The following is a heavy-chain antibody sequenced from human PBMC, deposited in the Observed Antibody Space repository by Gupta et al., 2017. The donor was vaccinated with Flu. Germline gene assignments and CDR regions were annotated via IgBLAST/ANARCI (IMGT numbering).Heavy chain of an antibody. V-gene: IGHV3-73*01. D-gene: IGHD2-8*02. CDR3: TSRPDGYCAGSRCPTFDP. J-gene: IGHJ5*02. CDR2: IGSRANSYAT. CDR1: SDSA. Sequence: SDSAMHWVRQSSGKWLEWIGRIGSRANSYATTIAASVRGRFTISRDDSRNTTYLQINSLKSEDTAVYSCTSRPDGYCAGSRCPTFDPCGQGT.